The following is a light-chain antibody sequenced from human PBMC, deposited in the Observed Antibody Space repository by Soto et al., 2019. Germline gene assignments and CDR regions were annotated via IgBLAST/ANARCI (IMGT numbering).Light chain of an antibody. J-gene: IGKJ1*01. V-gene: IGKV3-20*01. CDR2: DAS. Sequence: EIVLTQSPGTLSLSPGERATLSCRASQTVSKNYLAWYQHKPGHPPRLLIYDASDRATGVPDRFSGSGSGTDFTLTISSLEPEDSAVYYCQQCATAPLTFGQGTKVEIK. CDR3: QQCATAPLT. CDR1: QTVSKNY.